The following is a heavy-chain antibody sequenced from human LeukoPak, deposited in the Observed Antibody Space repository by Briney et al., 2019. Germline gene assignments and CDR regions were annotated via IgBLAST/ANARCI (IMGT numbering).Heavy chain of an antibody. J-gene: IGHJ6*02. CDR2: IYYSGST. Sequence: SETLSLTCTVSGGSISSGGYHWSWIRQHPGKGLEWIGYIYYSGSTNYNPSLKSRVTISVDTSKNQFSLKLSSVTAADTAVYYCARVSVRGPRTGGYYGMDVWGQGTTVTVSS. D-gene: IGHD3-10*01. CDR1: GGSISSGGYH. V-gene: IGHV4-31*03. CDR3: ARVSVRGPRTGGYYGMDV.